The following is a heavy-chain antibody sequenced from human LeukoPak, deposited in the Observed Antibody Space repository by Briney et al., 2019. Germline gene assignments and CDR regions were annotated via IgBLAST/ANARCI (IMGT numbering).Heavy chain of an antibody. J-gene: IGHJ4*02. CDR1: GGSISSYS. CDR3: AKDRPIVVVVAAFDY. CDR2: ISGSGGST. D-gene: IGHD2-15*01. V-gene: IGHV3-23*01. Sequence: PSETLSLTCTVSGGSISSYSWSWVRQAPGKGLEWVSAISGSGGSTYYADSVKGRFTISRDNSKNTLYLQMNSLRAEDTAVYYCAKDRPIVVVVAAFDYWGQGTLVTVSS.